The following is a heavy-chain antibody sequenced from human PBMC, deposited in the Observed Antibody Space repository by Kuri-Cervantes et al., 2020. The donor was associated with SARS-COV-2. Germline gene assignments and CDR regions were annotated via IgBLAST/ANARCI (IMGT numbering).Heavy chain of an antibody. CDR3: AREGTGTNWYFDL. V-gene: IGHV3-33*01. J-gene: IGHJ2*01. CDR1: GFTFSSYG. D-gene: IGHD1/OR15-1a*01. CDR2: IWYDGSNK. Sequence: GGSLRLSCAASGFTFSSYGMHWVRQAPGKGLEWVAVIWYDGSNKYYADSVKGRFTISRDNAQNTVYLQMNSLRVEDTAVYYCAREGTGTNWYFDLWGRGTLVTVSS.